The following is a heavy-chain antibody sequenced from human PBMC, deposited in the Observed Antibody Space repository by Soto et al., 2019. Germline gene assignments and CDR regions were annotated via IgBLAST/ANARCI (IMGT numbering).Heavy chain of an antibody. V-gene: IGHV3-53*01. Sequence: GGSLRLSCAASEFSVSNNYMSWVRQAPGKGLEWVSVIYRGGGTYYADSVKGRFTISRDNSKNTVYLQMDSLRAEDTAVYYCASLYRGLTVTRTEVFDYWGQGTLVTVYS. CDR2: IYRGGGT. J-gene: IGHJ4*02. D-gene: IGHD4-4*01. CDR1: EFSVSNNY. CDR3: ASLYRGLTVTRTEVFDY.